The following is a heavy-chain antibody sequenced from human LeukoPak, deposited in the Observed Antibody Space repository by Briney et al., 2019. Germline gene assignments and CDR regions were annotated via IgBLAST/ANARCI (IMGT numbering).Heavy chain of an antibody. Sequence: GGSLRLSCAASGFTFSDHYMDWVRQAPGKGLEWVGRTRNKANSYTTEYAASVKGRFTISRDDSKNSLYLQMNSLKTEDTAVYYCTRADRYVWGSYRYYYWFDPWGQGTLVTVSS. D-gene: IGHD3-16*02. V-gene: IGHV3-72*01. CDR3: TRADRYVWGSYRYYYWFDP. CDR1: GFTFSDHY. J-gene: IGHJ5*02. CDR2: TRNKANSYTT.